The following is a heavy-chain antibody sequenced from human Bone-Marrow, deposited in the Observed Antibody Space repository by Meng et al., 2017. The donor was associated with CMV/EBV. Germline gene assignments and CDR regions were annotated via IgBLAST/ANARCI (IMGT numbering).Heavy chain of an antibody. CDR2: IYYSGST. CDR3: ARDLIRGGSYSY. D-gene: IGHD1-26*01. V-gene: IGHV4-30-4*08. CDR1: GGSISSGDYY. Sequence: SETLSLTCTVSGGSISSGDYYWSWIRQPPGKGLEWIGYIYYSGSTYYNPSLKSRVTISVDTSKNQFSLKLSSVTAADTAVYYCARDLIRGGSYSYWGQGTLVTVSS. J-gene: IGHJ4*02.